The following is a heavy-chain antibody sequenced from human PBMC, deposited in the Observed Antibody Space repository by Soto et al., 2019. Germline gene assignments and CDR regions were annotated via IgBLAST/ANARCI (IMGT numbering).Heavy chain of an antibody. Sequence: GESLKISCKGSGYSFTSYWIGWVRQMPGKGLEWMGIIYPGDSDTRYSPSFQGQVTISADKSISTAYLQWSSLKASDTAMYYCARRHSSSSGSSYGMDVWGQGTTVTVSS. J-gene: IGHJ6*02. V-gene: IGHV5-51*01. CDR3: ARRHSSSSGSSYGMDV. CDR1: GYSFTSYW. CDR2: IYPGDSDT. D-gene: IGHD6-6*01.